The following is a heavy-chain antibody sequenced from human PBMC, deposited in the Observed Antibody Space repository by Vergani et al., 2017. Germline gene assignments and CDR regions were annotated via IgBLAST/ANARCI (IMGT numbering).Heavy chain of an antibody. CDR2: ISSSSSYI. CDR3: ARDRMRETYYYDSSGYYFYGMDV. V-gene: IGHV3-21*01. CDR1: GFTFSSYS. Sequence: EVQLVESGGGLVKPGGSLRLSCAASGFTFSSYSMNWVRQAPGKGLEWVSSISSSSSYIYYADSVKGRFTISRDNAKNSLYLQMNSLSADDTAVYYCARDRMRETYYYDSSGYYFYGMDVWGQGTTVTVSS. J-gene: IGHJ6*02. D-gene: IGHD3-22*01.